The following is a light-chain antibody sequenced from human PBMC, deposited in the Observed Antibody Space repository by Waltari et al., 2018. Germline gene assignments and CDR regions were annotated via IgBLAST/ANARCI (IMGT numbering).Light chain of an antibody. J-gene: IGLJ3*02. Sequence: QSALTQPPSASWSPGPSITISCTGISTDVECYDPVFCYQQHPGQAPKLLIYEVTKRPSGVPDRFVGSKSDNTASLAVSGLQAEDEADYYCSSYAGGSSLMFGGGTKLTVL. CDR3: SSYAGGSSLM. CDR1: STDVECYDP. V-gene: IGLV2-8*01. CDR2: EVT.